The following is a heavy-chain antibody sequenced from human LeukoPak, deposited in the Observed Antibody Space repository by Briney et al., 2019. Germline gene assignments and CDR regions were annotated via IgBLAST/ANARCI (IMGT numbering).Heavy chain of an antibody. V-gene: IGHV7-4-1*02. CDR2: IHPSTGNP. D-gene: IGHD3-16*02. J-gene: IGHJ4*02. CDR3: ARAFQSLGGLSLPGY. CDR1: GYSFTNYA. Sequence: ASVKVSCKASGYSFTNYAMNWVRQAPGQGLEWMGWIHPSTGNPTYAQGFTGRFVFSLDTSVSTTYLQISSLKAEDTAVYFCARAFQSLGGLSLPGYWGQGTLVTVSS.